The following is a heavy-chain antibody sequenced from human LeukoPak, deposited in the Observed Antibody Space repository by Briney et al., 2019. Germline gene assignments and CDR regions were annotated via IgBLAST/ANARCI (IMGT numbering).Heavy chain of an antibody. V-gene: IGHV3-48*03. D-gene: IGHD5-24*01. J-gene: IGHJ1*01. CDR2: ISGSGTAI. CDR1: GCPFSSYD. Sequence: PGGSLRLSCAASGCPFSSYDMNWFRQAPGKGLEWVSYISGSGTAIYYADSVKGRFTISRDNGKNSLYLQMYSLRAEDTAVYYCARVRDGYIEYFQHWGQGTLVTVSS. CDR3: ARVRDGYIEYFQH.